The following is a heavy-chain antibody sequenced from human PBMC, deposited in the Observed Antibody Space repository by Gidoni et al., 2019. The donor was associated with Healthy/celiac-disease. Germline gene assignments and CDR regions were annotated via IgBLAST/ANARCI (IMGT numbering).Heavy chain of an antibody. CDR3: ASLVEDGDSDAFDI. V-gene: IGHV3-33*01. J-gene: IGHJ3*02. Sequence: QVQLVASGCGLVQPRRSLSPSFAASGFTLSSYGMHWVRQAPGQGLEWLAVIRDDGSNKYYADSVKGRFTISRDNSKNTLYLQMNSLRAEDTAVYYCASLVEDGDSDAFDIWGQGTMVTVSS. D-gene: IGHD2-21*02. CDR2: IRDDGSNK. CDR1: GFTLSSYG.